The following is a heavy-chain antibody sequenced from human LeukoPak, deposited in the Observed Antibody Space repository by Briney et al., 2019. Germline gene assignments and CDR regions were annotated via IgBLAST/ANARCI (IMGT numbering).Heavy chain of an antibody. Sequence: GGSLRLSCAASGFTVSSYSMRWVRQAPGKGLEWVSGISVGGGSTYYAHSVKGRFTISRDNSKKTLYLQMTSLRAEDTAVYYCAKEPRSIAAAVGWFDPWGQGTLVTVSS. CDR2: ISVGGGST. J-gene: IGHJ5*02. CDR1: GFTVSSYS. D-gene: IGHD6-13*01. CDR3: AKEPRSIAAAVGWFDP. V-gene: IGHV3-23*01.